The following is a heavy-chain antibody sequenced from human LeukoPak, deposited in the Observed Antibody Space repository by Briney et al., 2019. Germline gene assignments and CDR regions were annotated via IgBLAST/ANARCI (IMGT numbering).Heavy chain of an antibody. CDR3: ARVGESYDLLSGYQNSYFDL. D-gene: IGHD3-3*01. J-gene: IGHJ2*01. V-gene: IGHV3-11*04. CDR2: ISSSGSTI. CDR1: GFTFSDYY. Sequence: GGSLRLSCAASGFTFSDYYMSWIRQAPGKGLEWVSYISSSGSTIYYADSVKGRFTISRDNAKTSLYLQMNSLRAEDTAVYFCARVGESYDLLSGYQNSYFDLWGRGTPVTVSS.